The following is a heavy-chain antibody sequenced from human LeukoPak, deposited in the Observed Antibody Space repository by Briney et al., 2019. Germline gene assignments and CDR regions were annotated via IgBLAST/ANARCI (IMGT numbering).Heavy chain of an antibody. D-gene: IGHD5-18*01. J-gene: IGHJ3*02. CDR1: GGSINSINW. CDR3: ATTGYRGFDI. V-gene: IGHV4-4*02. Sequence: SGTLSLTCAVSGGSINSINWWSWVRQPPGQGLEWIGEMYHTGGFNYNPSLKSRVTISLDKSQNQFSLRLSSVTAADTAVYYCATTGYRGFDIWGQGTMVTVSS. CDR2: MYHTGGF.